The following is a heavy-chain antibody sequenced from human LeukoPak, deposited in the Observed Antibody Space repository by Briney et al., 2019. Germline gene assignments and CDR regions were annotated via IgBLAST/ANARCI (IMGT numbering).Heavy chain of an antibody. CDR2: LSFDGGST. Sequence: GGSLRLSCSGSGFTFSSYPMHWVRQAPGKGLEYVSALSFDGGSTYYADSVKGRFTISRDNSKNTLYLHMSSLRVEDTAVYYCVKALYDSGGYYYAYWGQGTLVTVSS. V-gene: IGHV3-64D*06. J-gene: IGHJ4*02. CDR1: GFTFSSYP. D-gene: IGHD3-22*01. CDR3: VKALYDSGGYYYAY.